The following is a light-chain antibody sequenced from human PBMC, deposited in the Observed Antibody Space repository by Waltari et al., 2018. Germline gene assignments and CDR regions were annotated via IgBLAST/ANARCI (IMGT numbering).Light chain of an antibody. CDR2: GAS. Sequence: DIVLTQSSGTLSLSPGERATLSCSTCQSVRSSYLACYQQKPGQAPSLLIYGASSRVTGSPDRFSGSGSGTDFTLSISRLEPEDFAVYYCQQYGSSPPTFGLGTQVEIK. V-gene: IGKV3-20*01. J-gene: IGKJ1*01. CDR3: QQYGSSPPT. CDR1: QSVRSSY.